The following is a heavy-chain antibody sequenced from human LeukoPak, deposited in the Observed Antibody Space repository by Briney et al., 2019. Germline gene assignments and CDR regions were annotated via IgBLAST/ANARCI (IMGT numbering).Heavy chain of an antibody. Sequence: SETLSLTCAVYGVSFSGYYWSWLRQPPGKVLEGIGEINHSGSTNYNPSLKSRVTISVDTSKNQFSLKLSSVTAADTAVYYCARDLGPYNWFDPWGQGTLVTVSS. J-gene: IGHJ5*02. CDR1: GVSFSGYY. CDR3: ARDLGPYNWFDP. D-gene: IGHD3-16*01. V-gene: IGHV4-34*01. CDR2: INHSGST.